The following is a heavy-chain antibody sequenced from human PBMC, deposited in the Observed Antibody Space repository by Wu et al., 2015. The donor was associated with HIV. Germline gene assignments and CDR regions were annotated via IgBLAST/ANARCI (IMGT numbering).Heavy chain of an antibody. Sequence: QVQLVQSGAEVKKPGASVKVSCKASGYTFTGYYMHWVRQAPGQGLEWMGWINPNSGGTNYAQKFQGRVTMTRDTSISTAYMELSRLRSDDTAVYYCARERIAAARGYYYYYYGMDVWGQGTTVTVSS. V-gene: IGHV1-2*02. D-gene: IGHD6-13*01. CDR2: INPNSGGT. CDR3: ARERIAAARGYYYYYYGMDV. J-gene: IGHJ6*02. CDR1: GYTFTGYY.